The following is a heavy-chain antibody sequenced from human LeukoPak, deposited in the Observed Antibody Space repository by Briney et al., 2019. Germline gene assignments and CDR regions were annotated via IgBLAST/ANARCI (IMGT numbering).Heavy chain of an antibody. J-gene: IGHJ3*02. CDR3: AKSNGYGLVDI. D-gene: IGHD3-10*01. CDR1: GVAFSGYY. CDR2: INHSGDT. V-gene: IGHV4-34*01. Sequence: SETLSLPCAVYGVAFSGYYWSWIRQPPGKGLEWIGEINHSGDTNYSPSLRSRVTISLDTSRNQFSLKLNSVTAADTAVYYCAKSNGYGLVDIWGQGTMVTVSS.